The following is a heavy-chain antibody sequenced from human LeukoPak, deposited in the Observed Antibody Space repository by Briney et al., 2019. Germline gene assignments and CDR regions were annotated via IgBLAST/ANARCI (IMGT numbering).Heavy chain of an antibody. J-gene: IGHJ4*02. CDR3: ARGGSYYPYTFIDY. Sequence: PGGSVRLSCAASGFTLSDYWMNWVRQVPGKGPVWVSHISPDGRNIAYADSVKGRFTISRDSAKNTLYLQMNSLRVGDTAVYYCARGGSYYPYTFIDYWGQGTLVTVSS. D-gene: IGHD1-26*01. CDR1: GFTLSDYW. V-gene: IGHV3-74*01. CDR2: ISPDGRNI.